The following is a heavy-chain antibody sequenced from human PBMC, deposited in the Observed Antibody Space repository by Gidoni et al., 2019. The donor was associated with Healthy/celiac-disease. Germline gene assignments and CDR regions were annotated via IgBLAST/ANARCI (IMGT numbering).Heavy chain of an antibody. CDR2: ISAYNGNT. J-gene: IGHJ6*02. CDR3: AREEFGIAAVRAHYYYGMDV. CDR1: GSTFTSYG. D-gene: IGHD6-13*01. Sequence: QVQLVQSGAEVKKPGASVTVSCKASGSTFTSYGISWVRQAPGQGLEWMGWISAYNGNTNYAQKLQGRGTMTTDTSTSTAYMELRSLRSDDTAVYYCAREEFGIAAVRAHYYYGMDVWGQGTTVTVSS. V-gene: IGHV1-18*01.